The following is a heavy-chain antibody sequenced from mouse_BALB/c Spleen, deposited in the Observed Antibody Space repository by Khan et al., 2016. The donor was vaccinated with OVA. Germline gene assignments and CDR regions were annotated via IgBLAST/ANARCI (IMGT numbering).Heavy chain of an antibody. CDR2: INPASSTI. Sequence: EVKLLESGGGLVQPGGSLKLSCAASGFDFSRYWMTWVRQAPGKGLEWIGEINPASSTINYTPSLKNTFIISRDNAKTTLFLQISKVRSEDTALYYCARPTKEDYFDYWGQGITRTVSS. CDR1: GFDFSRYW. V-gene: IGHV4-1*02. CDR3: ARPTKEDYFDY. J-gene: IGHJ2*01.